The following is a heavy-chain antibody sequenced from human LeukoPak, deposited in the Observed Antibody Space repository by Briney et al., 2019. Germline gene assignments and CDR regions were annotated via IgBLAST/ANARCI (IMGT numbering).Heavy chain of an antibody. D-gene: IGHD6-19*01. Sequence: GGSLRLSCAVSGFTFSDHFLDWVRQAPGKGLEWVGRSRDKAKSYTTEYAASVKGRFTISRDDSKNSLYLQMNSLKTEDTAVYYCVRVGSVAGSDYLDYWGQGTLVTVSS. CDR1: GFTFSDHF. CDR2: SRDKAKSYTT. CDR3: VRVGSVAGSDYLDY. V-gene: IGHV3-72*01. J-gene: IGHJ4*02.